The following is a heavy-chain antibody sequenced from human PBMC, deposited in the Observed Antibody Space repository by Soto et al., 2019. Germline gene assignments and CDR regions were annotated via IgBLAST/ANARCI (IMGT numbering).Heavy chain of an antibody. CDR3: AKDSAPYPTYYYYYYGMDV. CDR2: ISYDGSNK. D-gene: IGHD3-16*01. J-gene: IGHJ6*02. Sequence: VAVISYDGSNKYYADSVKGRFTISRDNSKNTLYLQMNSLRAEDTAVYYCAKDSAPYPTYYYYYYGMDVWGQGTTVTV. V-gene: IGHV3-30*18.